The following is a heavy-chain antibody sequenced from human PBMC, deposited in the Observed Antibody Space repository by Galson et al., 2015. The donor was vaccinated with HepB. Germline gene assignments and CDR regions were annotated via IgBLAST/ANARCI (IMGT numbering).Heavy chain of an antibody. J-gene: IGHJ5*02. CDR2: IDPRDSDT. Sequence: QSGAEVKKSGESLKISCKGSGDNFTDYWIAWVRQMPGKGLGWMGIIDPRDSDTRYSPSFQGQVTISADKSISTAYLQWSSLKASDTAIYYCAKYVVGNRGIPLANNWFDPWGQGTLVTVSS. D-gene: IGHD2-21*01. CDR1: GDNFTDYW. CDR3: AKYVVGNRGIPLANNWFDP. V-gene: IGHV5-51*01.